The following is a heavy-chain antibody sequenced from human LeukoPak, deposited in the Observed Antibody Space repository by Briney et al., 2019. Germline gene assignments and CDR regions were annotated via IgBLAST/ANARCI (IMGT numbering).Heavy chain of an antibody. Sequence: GGSLRLSCAASGFTLSSYWMSWVRQVPGKGLEWVANIKHDGSERYYVDSVKGRFTISRDNAKNSLYLQMNSLRAEDTAVYYCARGKLYSSAYWGQGTLVTVSS. D-gene: IGHD6-19*01. J-gene: IGHJ4*02. CDR1: GFTLSSYW. V-gene: IGHV3-7*01. CDR2: IKHDGSER. CDR3: ARGKLYSSAY.